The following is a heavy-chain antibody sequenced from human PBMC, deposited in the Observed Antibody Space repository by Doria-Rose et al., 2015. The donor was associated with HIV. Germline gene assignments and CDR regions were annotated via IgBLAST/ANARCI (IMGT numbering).Heavy chain of an antibody. D-gene: IGHD3-16*01. CDR2: IHGIGGT. CDR3: ARQTFYYMDV. Sequence: KGLEWIGYIHGIGGTNYNPSLKSRVTISADTSKNQFSLKLSSLTAADTAVYYCARQTFYYMDVWGKGTTVTVSS. J-gene: IGHJ6*03. V-gene: IGHV4-59*08.